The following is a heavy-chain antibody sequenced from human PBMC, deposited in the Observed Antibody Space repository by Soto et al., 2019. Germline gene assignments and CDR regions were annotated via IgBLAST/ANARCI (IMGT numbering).Heavy chain of an antibody. CDR2: VSIGGST. CDR1: GFTFSSYA. Sequence: SLRLSCAASGFTFSSYAMGWVRQGPGKGLEWVAVVSIGGSTHYADSVRGRFTISRDNSKNTLSLQMNSLTAEDTAVYFCAKRSGAGGNFDYWGQGALVTVSS. CDR3: AKRSGAGGNFDY. J-gene: IGHJ4*02. D-gene: IGHD2-15*01. V-gene: IGHV3-23*01.